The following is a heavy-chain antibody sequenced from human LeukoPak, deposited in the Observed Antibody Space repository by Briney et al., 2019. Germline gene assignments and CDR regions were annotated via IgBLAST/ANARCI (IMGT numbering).Heavy chain of an antibody. CDR3: AITIGIPAAIVTPSWFDP. V-gene: IGHV1-69*02. J-gene: IGHJ5*02. CDR1: GGTFS. Sequence: ASVKVSCKASGGTFSITWVRQAPGQGLEWMGRIIPILGIANYAQKFQGRVTITADKSTSTAYMGLSSLRSEDTAVYFCAITIGIPAAIVTPSWFDPWGQGTLVTVSS. D-gene: IGHD2-2*02. CDR2: IIPILGIA.